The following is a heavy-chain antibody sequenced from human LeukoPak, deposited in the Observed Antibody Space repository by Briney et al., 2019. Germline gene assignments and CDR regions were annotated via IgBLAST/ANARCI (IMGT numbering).Heavy chain of an antibody. CDR2: IYSGGST. V-gene: IGHV3-66*02. Sequence: GGSLRLSCAASGFTVSSNYMSWVRQAPGKGLEWVSVIYSGGSTYYADSVQGRFTISRDNSKNTLYLQMNSLRAEDTAVYYCARGVRYFDWLLPPLDDWGQGTLVTVSS. D-gene: IGHD3-9*01. CDR3: ARGVRYFDWLLPPLDD. CDR1: GFTVSSNY. J-gene: IGHJ4*02.